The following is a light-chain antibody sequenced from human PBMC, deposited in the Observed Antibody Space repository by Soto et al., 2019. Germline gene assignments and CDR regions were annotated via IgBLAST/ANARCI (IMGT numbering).Light chain of an antibody. CDR1: QSVSSSY. CDR3: QQYGGSPRIT. V-gene: IGKV3-20*01. Sequence: EIGFTQSPGTLSLSPGERATLSCRASQSVSSSYLAWYQQKPGQAPRLLIYGASSRATGIPDRFSGSGSGTDFTLTISRLEPEDFAVYYCQQYGGSPRITFGQGTRLEIK. J-gene: IGKJ5*01. CDR2: GAS.